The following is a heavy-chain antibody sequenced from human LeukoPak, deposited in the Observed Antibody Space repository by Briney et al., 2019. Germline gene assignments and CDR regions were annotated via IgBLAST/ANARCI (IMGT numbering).Heavy chain of an antibody. J-gene: IGHJ4*02. CDR2: IIPILGIA. Sequence: SVKVSCKASGGTFSSYAIIWVRQAPGQGLEWMGRIIPILGIANYAQKFQGRVTITADKSTSTAYMELSSLRSEDTAVYYCARGEYGYYYFDYWGQGTLVTVSS. D-gene: IGHD3-10*01. V-gene: IGHV1-69*04. CDR1: GGTFSSYA. CDR3: ARGEYGYYYFDY.